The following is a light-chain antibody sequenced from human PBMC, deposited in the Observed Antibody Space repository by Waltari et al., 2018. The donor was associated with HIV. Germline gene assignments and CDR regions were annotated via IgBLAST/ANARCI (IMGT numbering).Light chain of an antibody. V-gene: IGLV2-14*03. Sequence: QPASVSASPGQSITISCTGVSHVVDFYNFVSWYQQHPGKAPQLIIYAVSSRPSGISSRFVGSKSGVTASLTISGLQAEDEAVYFCSSFASQGSPMFGGGTKLTV. CDR3: SSFASQGSPM. J-gene: IGLJ3*02. CDR1: SHVVDFYNF. CDR2: AVS.